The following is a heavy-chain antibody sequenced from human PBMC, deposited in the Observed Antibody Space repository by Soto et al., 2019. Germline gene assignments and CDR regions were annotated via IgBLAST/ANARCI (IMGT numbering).Heavy chain of an antibody. D-gene: IGHD3-22*01. CDR1: GFTVSSNY. V-gene: IGHV3-53*01. CDR3: ARDLDEYYYDSSGYQIDY. J-gene: IGHJ4*02. Sequence: GGSLRLSCAASGFTVSSNYMSWVRQAPGKGLEWVSVIYSGGSTYYADSVKGRFTISRDNSKNTLYLQMNSLRAEDTAVYYCARDLDEYYYDSSGYQIDYWGQGTLVTVSS. CDR2: IYSGGST.